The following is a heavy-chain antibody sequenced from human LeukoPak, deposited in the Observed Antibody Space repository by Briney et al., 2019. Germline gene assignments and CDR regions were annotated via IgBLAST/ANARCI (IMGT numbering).Heavy chain of an antibody. J-gene: IGHJ3*02. V-gene: IGHV3-23*01. CDR2: ISGSGGST. Sequence: PGGSLRLSCAASGFTFSSYAMSWVRQAPGKGLEWVSAISGSGGSTYYADSVKGRFTISRDNSKNTLYLQMNSLRAEDTAVYYCAKDGPFQQVEVHADAFDIWGQGTMVTVSS. CDR1: GFTFSSYA. D-gene: IGHD6-13*01. CDR3: AKDGPFQQVEVHADAFDI.